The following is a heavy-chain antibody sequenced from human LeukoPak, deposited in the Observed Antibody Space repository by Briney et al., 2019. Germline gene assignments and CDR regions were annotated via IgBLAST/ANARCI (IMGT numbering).Heavy chain of an antibody. J-gene: IGHJ5*02. Sequence: SETLSLACSVSGGSISSYYWSWIRQPPGKGLEWIGYVYYNKRTNSNPSLKSRVTISVDTSNNDFSLNLTSVTAADTAVYYCATEFYDFLSGESWFDPWGQGALVTVS. V-gene: IGHV4-59*12. CDR3: ATEFYDFLSGESWFDP. CDR1: GGSISSYY. D-gene: IGHD3-9*01. CDR2: VYYNKRT.